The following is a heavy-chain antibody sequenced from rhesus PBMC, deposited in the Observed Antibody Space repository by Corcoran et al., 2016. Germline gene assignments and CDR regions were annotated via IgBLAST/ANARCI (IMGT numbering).Heavy chain of an antibody. Sequence: EVQLVETGGGLVQPGGSLKLSCVASGFTFSSYGMSWVRQAPGKGLEWVSAINSGGVSTSYADSVKGRFTISRDNVKNTLSLQMNSLRAEDTAVYYCAKLNYDSGYDFDYWGQGVLVTVSS. D-gene: IGHD3-28*01. V-gene: IGHV3S5*01. CDR1: GFTFSSYG. CDR3: AKLNYDSGYDFDY. CDR2: INSGGVST. J-gene: IGHJ4*01.